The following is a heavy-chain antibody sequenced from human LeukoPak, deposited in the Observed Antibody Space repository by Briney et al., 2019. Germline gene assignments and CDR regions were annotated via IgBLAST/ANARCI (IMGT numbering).Heavy chain of an antibody. V-gene: IGHV5-51*01. CDR1: GYSFNTYW. CDR3: VRLVDLGAFDI. CDR2: IYPGDSDT. Sequence: GESLKISCKGSGYSFNTYWIGWVRQMPGKGLEWMGIIYPGDSDTKYSPSFQGQVTVSADKSVSTAYLQWSSLKASDTAMYYCVRLVDLGAFDIWGQGTMVTVSS. D-gene: IGHD3-3*01. J-gene: IGHJ3*02.